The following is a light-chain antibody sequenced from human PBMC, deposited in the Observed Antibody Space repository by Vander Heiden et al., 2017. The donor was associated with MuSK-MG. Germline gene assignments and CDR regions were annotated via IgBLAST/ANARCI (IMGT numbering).Light chain of an antibody. CDR3: QQSYSTPL. CDR1: QSISTY. J-gene: IGKJ4*01. Sequence: IQMTPSPSSLSASVGARVTITCRASQSISTYLNWYQHKPGKAPKILIYAASSLRYGVTSRFSGSGSGTDFTLTISRVQPEDFATYYCQQSYSTPLFGGGTKVEIK. V-gene: IGKV1-39*01. CDR2: AAS.